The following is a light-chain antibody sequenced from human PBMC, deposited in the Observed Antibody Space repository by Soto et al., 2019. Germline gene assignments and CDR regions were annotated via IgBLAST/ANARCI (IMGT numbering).Light chain of an antibody. Sequence: DIQMTQSPSTLSASVGDRVTITCRASQSISSWLAWYQQKPGKAPKVLIYKASSLESGVPSRFSGGGSGTXXXXTXGXXXPXXXXTYYCQQYNSYPYTFGQGTKLEIK. J-gene: IGKJ2*01. CDR1: QSISSW. CDR2: KAS. V-gene: IGKV1-5*03. CDR3: QQYNSYPYT.